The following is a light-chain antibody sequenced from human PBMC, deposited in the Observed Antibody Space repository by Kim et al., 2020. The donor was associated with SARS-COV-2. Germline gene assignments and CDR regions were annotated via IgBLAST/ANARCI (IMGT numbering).Light chain of an antibody. CDR2: DAS. J-gene: IGKJ1*01. V-gene: IGKV3-11*01. CDR3: QQRRNWPRT. CDR1: QSVSSY. Sequence: EIVLTQSPATLSLSPGEIATLSCRASQSVSSYLAWYQQKPGQAPRLLIYDASNRATGIPARFSGSGSGTDFTLTISSLEPEDFAVYYCQQRRNWPRTFGQGTKVDIK.